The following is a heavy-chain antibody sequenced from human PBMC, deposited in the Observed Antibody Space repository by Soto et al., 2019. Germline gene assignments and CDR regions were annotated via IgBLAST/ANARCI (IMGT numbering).Heavy chain of an antibody. D-gene: IGHD1-26*01. Sequence: AAVKPCCKACGYTFNAYYIHWVRQAPGQGLEWMGCIHPDSGGTKYAQKFQGRVTMTRDTSITTAYMDLSSLRSDDTAVYYCARTLSFRRGTFAYWGQGTLVTVSA. V-gene: IGHV1-2*02. J-gene: IGHJ4*02. CDR3: ARTLSFRRGTFAY. CDR2: IHPDSGGT. CDR1: GYTFNAYY.